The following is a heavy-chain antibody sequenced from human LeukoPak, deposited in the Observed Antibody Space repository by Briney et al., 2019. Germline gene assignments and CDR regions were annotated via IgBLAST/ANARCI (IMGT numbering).Heavy chain of an antibody. V-gene: IGHV3-48*03. CDR2: ISSSGSTI. D-gene: IGHD3-16*01. CDR1: GFTFSSYE. Sequence: GGSLRLSCAASGFTFSSYEMNWVRQAPGKGLEWVSYISSSGSTIYYADSVKGRFTISRDNAKNSLYLQMNSLRAEDTAVYYCARDASVTLGTAFDIWGQGTMVTVSS. CDR3: ARDASVTLGTAFDI. J-gene: IGHJ3*02.